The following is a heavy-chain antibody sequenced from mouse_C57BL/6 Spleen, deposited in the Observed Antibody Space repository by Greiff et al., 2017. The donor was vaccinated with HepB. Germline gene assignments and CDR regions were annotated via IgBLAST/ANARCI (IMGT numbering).Heavy chain of an antibody. J-gene: IGHJ4*01. CDR1: GFTFSSYG. D-gene: IGHD1-1*01. CDR2: ISSGGSYT. Sequence: EVKVEESGGDLVKPGGSLKLSCAASGFTFSSYGMSWVRQTPDKRLEWVATISSGGSYTYYPDSVKGRFTISRDNAKNTLYLQMSSLKSEDTAMYYCARRGTTVVAPYYYAMDYWGQGTSVTVSS. CDR3: ARRGTTVVAPYYYAMDY. V-gene: IGHV5-6*02.